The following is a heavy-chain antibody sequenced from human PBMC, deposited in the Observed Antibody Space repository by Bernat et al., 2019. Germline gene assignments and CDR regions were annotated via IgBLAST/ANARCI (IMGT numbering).Heavy chain of an antibody. Sequence: EVQLVESGGGLIQPGGSLRLSCAASEFTVSKNYMNWVRQAPGKGLEWVALIYSGGNTYYGDSVKGRFTISRDNSKNTVYLQMNSLRAEDTAVYYCARAGYYYDSSGSNHPHYYFDYWGQGTLVTVSS. V-gene: IGHV3-53*01. CDR3: ARAGYYYDSSGSNHPHYYFDY. CDR1: EFTVSKNY. CDR2: IYSGGNT. J-gene: IGHJ4*02. D-gene: IGHD3-22*01.